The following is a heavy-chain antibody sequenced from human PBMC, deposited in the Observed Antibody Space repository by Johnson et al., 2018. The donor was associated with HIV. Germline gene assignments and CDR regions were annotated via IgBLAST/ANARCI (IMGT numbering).Heavy chain of an antibody. CDR1: RFTFSTYW. CDR2: INTDGSAT. J-gene: IGHJ3*02. D-gene: IGHD1-26*01. Sequence: VQLVESGGGVVQPGGSLRLSCAASRFTFSTYWMHWVRQPPGKGLVWVSRINTDGSATTYAASVRGRFTISSDNAKNTLYLQMDSLRAEDTALYYCARVRWELPDDAFDIWGQGTMVTVSS. CDR3: ARVRWELPDDAFDI. V-gene: IGHV3-74*02.